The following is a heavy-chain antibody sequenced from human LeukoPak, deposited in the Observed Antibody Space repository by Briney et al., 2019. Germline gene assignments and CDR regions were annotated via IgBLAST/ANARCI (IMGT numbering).Heavy chain of an antibody. D-gene: IGHD2-15*01. CDR2: IKQDGSEK. J-gene: IGHJ6*03. CDR1: GFTFSSYW. Sequence: PGGSLRLSCAASGFTFSSYWMSWVRQAPGKGLEWVANIKQDGSEKYYVDSVKGRFTISRDNAKNSLYLQMNSLRAEDTAVYYCARHSVSAPPYYYYYMDVWGKGTTVTISS. CDR3: ARHSVSAPPYYYYYMDV. V-gene: IGHV3-7*01.